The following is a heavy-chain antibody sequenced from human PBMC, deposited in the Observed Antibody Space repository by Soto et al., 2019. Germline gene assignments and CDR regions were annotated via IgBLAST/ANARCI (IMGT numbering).Heavy chain of an antibody. D-gene: IGHD3-9*01. J-gene: IGHJ4*02. V-gene: IGHV1-69*13. CDR1: GGTFSSYA. CDR3: ARGGIYFDWLLGYIDY. Sequence: ASVKVSCKASGGTFSSYAISWVRQAPGQGLEWMGGIIPIFGTANYAQKFQGRVTITADESTSTAYMELSSLRSEDTAVYYCARGGIYFDWLLGYIDYWGKGTLVTVSS. CDR2: IIPIFGTA.